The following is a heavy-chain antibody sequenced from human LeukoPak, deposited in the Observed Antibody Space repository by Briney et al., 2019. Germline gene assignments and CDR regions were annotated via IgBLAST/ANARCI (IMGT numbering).Heavy chain of an antibody. CDR1: GFTFSSYG. D-gene: IGHD6-19*01. J-gene: IGHJ3*02. CDR2: ISYDGSNK. CDR3: AKDHRFSGWLPSADDAFDI. V-gene: IGHV3-30*18. Sequence: HAGGSLRLSCAASGFTFSSYGMHWARQAPGKGLEWVAVISYDGSNKYYADSVKGRFIISRDNSKNTLYLQMNSLRAEDTAVYYCAKDHRFSGWLPSADDAFDIWGQGTMVTVSS.